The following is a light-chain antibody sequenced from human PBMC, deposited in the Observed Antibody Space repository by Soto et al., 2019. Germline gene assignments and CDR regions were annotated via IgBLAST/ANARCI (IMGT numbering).Light chain of an antibody. Sequence: EIVLTQSPGTLSLSPGERATLSCRASQGIGSTLAWYQQKPGQTPRLLIYDTSNRATGIPARFSGSRSGTDFTLTISSLEPEDFAVYYCQQYTTFGQGTKVDIK. CDR3: QQYTT. V-gene: IGKV3D-11*03. CDR2: DTS. J-gene: IGKJ1*01. CDR1: QGIGST.